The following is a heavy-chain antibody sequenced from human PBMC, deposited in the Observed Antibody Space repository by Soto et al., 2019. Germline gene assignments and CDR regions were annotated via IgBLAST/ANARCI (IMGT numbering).Heavy chain of an antibody. CDR3: AKVFGGVIVEYYFDY. CDR1: GFTFSSYA. D-gene: IGHD3-16*02. J-gene: IGHJ4*02. CDR2: ISGSGGST. V-gene: IGHV3-23*01. Sequence: GGSLRLSCAASGFTFSSYAMSWVRQAPGKGLEWVSAISGSGGSTYYADSVKGRFTISRDNSKNTLYLQMNSLRAEDTAVYYCAKVFGGVIVEYYFDYWGQGTLVTVSS.